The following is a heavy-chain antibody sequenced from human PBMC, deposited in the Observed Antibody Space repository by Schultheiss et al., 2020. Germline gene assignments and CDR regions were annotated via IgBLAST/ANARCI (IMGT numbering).Heavy chain of an antibody. CDR2: IYSGGST. V-gene: IGHV3-53*01. D-gene: IGHD6-6*01. CDR1: GFTVSSNY. Sequence: GESLKISCAASGFTVSSNYMSWVRQAPGKGLEWVSVIYSGGSTYYADSVKGRFTISRDNAKNSLYLQMNSLRDEDTAVYYCARIRGARPYYYYGMDVWGQGTTVTVSS. J-gene: IGHJ6*02. CDR3: ARIRGARPYYYYGMDV.